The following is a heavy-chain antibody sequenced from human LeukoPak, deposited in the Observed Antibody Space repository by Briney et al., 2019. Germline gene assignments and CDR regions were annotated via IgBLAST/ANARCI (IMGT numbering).Heavy chain of an antibody. Sequence: SETLSLTCTVSGGSISSYNWSWIRQPPGKGLEWIGYIYYSGSTHYNPSPKSRDTLSVDTSKNQFSLKLSSVTAADTAVYYCARDSPRYCSSTSCYEYGMDVWGQGTTVTVSS. D-gene: IGHD2-2*01. V-gene: IGHV4-59*01. CDR3: ARDSPRYCSSTSCYEYGMDV. CDR2: IYYSGST. J-gene: IGHJ6*02. CDR1: GGSISSYN.